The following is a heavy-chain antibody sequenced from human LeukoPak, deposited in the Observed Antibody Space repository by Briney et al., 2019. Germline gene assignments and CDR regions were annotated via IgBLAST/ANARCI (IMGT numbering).Heavy chain of an antibody. D-gene: IGHD6-19*01. CDR2: ISYDGGNT. CDR3: AKQVAVAGNPPYFDY. Sequence: GRSLRLSCAASGFTFSSNAIHWVRQAPGKGLEWVAEISYDGGNTYYADSVKGRFTISRDNSKNTLYLQMNSLRAEDTAVYYCAKQVAVAGNPPYFDYWGQGTLVTVSS. V-gene: IGHV3-30-3*02. CDR1: GFTFSSNA. J-gene: IGHJ4*02.